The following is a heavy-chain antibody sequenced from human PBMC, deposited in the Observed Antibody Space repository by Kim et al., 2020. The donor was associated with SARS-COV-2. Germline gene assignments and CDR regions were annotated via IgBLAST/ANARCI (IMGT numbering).Heavy chain of an antibody. V-gene: IGHV3-23*01. D-gene: IGHD1-20*01. CDR1: GFTFSSYA. J-gene: IGHJ5*02. CDR2: ISGSGGNT. CDR3: SKLMYVAISGRGWFDP. Sequence: RGSLRLSCAASGFTFSSYAMSWVRQAPGKGLEGVSAISGSGGNTYYADSVKGRFTISRDNSKNTLSLQMNSLRAEDTAVYYGSKLMYVAISGRGWFDPWGQGTLVTVSS.